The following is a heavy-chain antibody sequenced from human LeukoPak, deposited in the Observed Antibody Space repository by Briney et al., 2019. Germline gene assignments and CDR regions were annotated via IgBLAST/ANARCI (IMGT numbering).Heavy chain of an antibody. Sequence: GGSLRLSCAASGLTFSSYSMNWVRHAPGKGLERVSSISSSSSYIYYADSVKGRFTISRDNAKNSLYLQMNSLRAEDTAVYYCVRLTTDVFDIWGQGTMVTVSS. CDR1: GLTFSSYS. CDR2: ISSSSSYI. J-gene: IGHJ3*02. V-gene: IGHV3-21*01. D-gene: IGHD1-14*01. CDR3: VRLTTDVFDI.